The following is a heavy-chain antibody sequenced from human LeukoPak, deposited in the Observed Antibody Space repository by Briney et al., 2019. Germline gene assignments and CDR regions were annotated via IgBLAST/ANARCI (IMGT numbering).Heavy chain of an antibody. V-gene: IGHV4-59*01. Sequence: SETLSLTCTVSGGSISSYYWSWLRQPPGKGLEWFGYIYYSGSTNYNPSLKSRVTISVDTSKNQFSLKLSSVTAADTAVYYCARESSGWYDQYFQHWGQGTLVTVSS. D-gene: IGHD6-19*01. CDR3: ARESSGWYDQYFQH. CDR1: GGSISSYY. CDR2: IYYSGST. J-gene: IGHJ1*01.